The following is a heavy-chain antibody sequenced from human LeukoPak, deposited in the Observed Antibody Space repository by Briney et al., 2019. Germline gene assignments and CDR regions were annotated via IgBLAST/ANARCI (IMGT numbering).Heavy chain of an antibody. CDR1: GGSISSGGYY. D-gene: IGHD6-6*01. CDR2: IYHSGST. Sequence: SETLSLTCTVSGGSISSGGYYWSWIRQPPGKGLEWIGYIYHSGSTYYNPSLKSRVTISVDRSKNQFSLKLSSVTAADTAVYYCARFTYSSSSGEVGYYFDYWGQGTLVTVSS. J-gene: IGHJ4*02. V-gene: IGHV4-30-2*01. CDR3: ARFTYSSSSGEVGYYFDY.